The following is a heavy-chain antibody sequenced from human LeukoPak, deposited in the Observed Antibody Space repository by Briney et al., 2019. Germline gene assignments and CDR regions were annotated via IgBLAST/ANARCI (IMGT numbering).Heavy chain of an antibody. CDR2: ISYDGSNE. CDR1: GFTFSTYD. V-gene: IGHV3-30*03. Sequence: GGSLRLSCAASGFTFSTYDMHWVRQAPGKGLEWVAVISYDGSNEYYANSVKGRFTISRDNSKNTLFLQMNSLGGEDTAVYYCAREIASAWYGTPNWFDPWGQGTLVTVSS. D-gene: IGHD6-19*01. J-gene: IGHJ5*02. CDR3: AREIASAWYGTPNWFDP.